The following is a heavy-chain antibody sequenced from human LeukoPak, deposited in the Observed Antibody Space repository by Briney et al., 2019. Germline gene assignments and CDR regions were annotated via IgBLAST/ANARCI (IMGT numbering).Heavy chain of an antibody. D-gene: IGHD6-6*01. V-gene: IGHV1-8*03. J-gene: IGHJ4*02. CDR3: ARDGVLGIAARSWFDF. CDR2: MNPNSGNT. Sequence: ASVKVSCKASGYTFTSYDINWVRQATGQGLEWMGWMNPNSGNTGYAQKFQGRVTITRNTSISTAYMELSSLRSEDTAVYYCARDGVLGIAARSWFDFWGQGTLVTVSS. CDR1: GYTFTSYD.